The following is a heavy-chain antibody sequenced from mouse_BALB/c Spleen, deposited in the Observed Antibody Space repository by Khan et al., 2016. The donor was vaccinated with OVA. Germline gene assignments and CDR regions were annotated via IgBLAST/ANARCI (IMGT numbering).Heavy chain of an antibody. CDR2: IDPFSGGT. CDR1: GYSFTTYY. Sequence: EVELVESGPELMKPGASVKISCKASGYSFTTYYIHWVIQSHGKSLEWIGFIDPFSGGTTYNQKFKGKATLTADKSSSHASIPLSNLTSEDSAVYYCTRHGYVAWFTYWGQGTLVTVSA. V-gene: IGHV1S135*01. D-gene: IGHD2-2*01. CDR3: TRHGYVAWFTY. J-gene: IGHJ3*01.